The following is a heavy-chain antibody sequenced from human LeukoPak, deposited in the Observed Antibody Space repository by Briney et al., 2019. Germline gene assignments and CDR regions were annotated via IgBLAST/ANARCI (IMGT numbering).Heavy chain of an antibody. Sequence: GGSLRLSCVASGFTYNSHAMSWVRQAPGKGLEWVSGISANGANTYYTDSVRGRLTISRHNSKNTVYLQMSSLSAEDTAIYYCAKDQGFSYYYLDYWGQGVLVTVSS. J-gene: IGHJ4*02. CDR2: ISANGANT. V-gene: IGHV3-23*01. CDR3: AKDQGFSYYYLDY. D-gene: IGHD5-18*01. CDR1: GFTYNSHA.